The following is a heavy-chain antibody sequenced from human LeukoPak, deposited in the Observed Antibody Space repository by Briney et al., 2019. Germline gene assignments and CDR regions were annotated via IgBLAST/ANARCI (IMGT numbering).Heavy chain of an antibody. J-gene: IGHJ6*03. CDR3: ARDPRPSTGNYYYYYMDV. CDR2: IYTSGST. Sequence: SXXLSLTCTVSGGSISSGSYDWGWIRQPAGKGLEWIGRIYTSGSTNYNPSLNSRVTISVDTPKNQFSLKLSSVTAADTAVYYCARDPRPSTGNYYYYYMDVWGKGTTVTVSS. V-gene: IGHV4-61*02. D-gene: IGHD4-11*01. CDR1: GGSISSGSYD.